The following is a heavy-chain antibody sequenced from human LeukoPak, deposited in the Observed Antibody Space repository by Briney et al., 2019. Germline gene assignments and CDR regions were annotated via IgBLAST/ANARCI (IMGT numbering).Heavy chain of an antibody. J-gene: IGHJ5*02. D-gene: IGHD6-13*01. V-gene: IGHV4-39*07. Sequence: SETLSLTCTVSGDSISSSSYYWGWIRQPPGKGLEWIGSIYYSGSTSYNPSLKSRVTISLDTSKNQFSLKLTSVTAADTAVYYCARKGYSVSWYSPWGQGTLVTVSS. CDR3: ARKGYSVSWYSP. CDR2: IYYSGST. CDR1: GDSISSSSYY.